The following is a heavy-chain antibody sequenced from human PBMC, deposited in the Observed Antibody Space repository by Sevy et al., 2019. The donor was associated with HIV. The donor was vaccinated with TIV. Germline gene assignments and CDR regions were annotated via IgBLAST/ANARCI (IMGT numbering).Heavy chain of an antibody. CDR1: RLIFDTYA. CDR2: ISYDGSDK. CDR3: ARVDYRSGWYGFVDY. V-gene: IGHV3-30*04. Sequence: GGSLRLSCEASRLIFDTYAMHWVRRAPGQGLEWVAVISYDGSDKYYADAVGGRFTISRDNSKNTLYLQMNSLRTDDTAVYYCARVDYRSGWYGFVDYWGQGTPVTVSS. D-gene: IGHD6-19*01. J-gene: IGHJ4*02.